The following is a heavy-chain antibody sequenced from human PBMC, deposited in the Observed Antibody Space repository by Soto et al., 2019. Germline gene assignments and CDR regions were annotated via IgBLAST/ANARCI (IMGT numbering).Heavy chain of an antibody. J-gene: IGHJ5*02. Sequence: SETLSLTCAVHGGSFSGYYWSWIRQPPGKGLEWIGEINHSGSTNYNPSLKSRVTISVDTSKNQFSLKLSSVTAADTAVYYCARGRLYYDFWSGYHPSNWFDPWGQGTLVTVSS. V-gene: IGHV4-34*01. CDR1: GGSFSGYY. D-gene: IGHD3-3*01. CDR2: INHSGST. CDR3: ARGRLYYDFWSGYHPSNWFDP.